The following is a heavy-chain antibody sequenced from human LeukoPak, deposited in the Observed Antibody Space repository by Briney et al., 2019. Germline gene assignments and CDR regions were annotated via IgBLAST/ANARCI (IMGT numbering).Heavy chain of an antibody. V-gene: IGHV4-59*11. D-gene: IGHD3-16*01. J-gene: IGHJ6*02. Sequence: SETLSLTCTVSGGSISSHYWSWIRQPPGKGLEWIGYIYYSGSTNYNPSLKSRVTISVDTSKNQFSLKLSSVTAADTAVYYCATFGVWGQGTTVTVSS. CDR1: GGSISSHY. CDR3: ATFGV. CDR2: IYYSGST.